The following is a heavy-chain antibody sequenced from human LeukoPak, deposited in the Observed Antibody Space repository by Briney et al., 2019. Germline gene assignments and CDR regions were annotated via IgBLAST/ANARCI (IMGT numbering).Heavy chain of an antibody. CDR1: AGSISSYY. CDR3: ARGYDTGAFDI. Sequence: PSETLSLTCTVSAGSISSYYWSWIRQPAGKGLEWIGRIYTSGSTNYNPSLKSRVTMSVDTSKNQFALKLSSVTAADTAVYYCARGYDTGAFDIWVEGTMVSVPS. CDR2: IYTSGST. D-gene: IGHD3-3*01. V-gene: IGHV4-4*07. J-gene: IGHJ3*02.